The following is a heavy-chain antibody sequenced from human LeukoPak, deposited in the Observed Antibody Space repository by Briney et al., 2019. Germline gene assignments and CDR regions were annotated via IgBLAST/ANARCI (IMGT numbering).Heavy chain of an antibody. CDR2: IYYSGST. Sequence: PSETLSLTCTVSGGSVSSGSYYWSWIRQPPGKGLEWIGYIYYSGSTNYNPSLKSRVTISVDTSKNQFSLKLISVTAADTAVYYCARDCSSTSCYTFGAFDIWGQGTMVTVSS. CDR3: ARDCSSTSCYTFGAFDI. V-gene: IGHV4-61*01. J-gene: IGHJ3*02. CDR1: GGSVSSGSYY. D-gene: IGHD2-2*02.